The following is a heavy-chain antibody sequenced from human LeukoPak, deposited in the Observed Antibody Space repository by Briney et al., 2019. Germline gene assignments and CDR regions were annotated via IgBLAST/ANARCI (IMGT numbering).Heavy chain of an antibody. J-gene: IGHJ4*02. Sequence: ASVKVSCKASGYTLTDYYMHWVRQAPGQGFEWMGWINPNDGDTNYAQKFRGRVTMTRDTSITTANLEVSRLRSDDTAVYYCARANFLYCSSTTCLFAYWGQGTLVTVSS. V-gene: IGHV1-2*02. D-gene: IGHD2-2*01. CDR3: ARANFLYCSSTTCLFAY. CDR2: INPNDGDT. CDR1: GYTLTDYY.